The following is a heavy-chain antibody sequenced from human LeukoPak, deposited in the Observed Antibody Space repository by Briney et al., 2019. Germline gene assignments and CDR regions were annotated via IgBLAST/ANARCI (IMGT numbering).Heavy chain of an antibody. CDR2: INPSGGST. Sequence: ASVKVSCKASGYTFNSYGISWVRQAPGQGLEWMGLINPSGGSTSYAQKFQGRVTMTRDTSTSTVYMELSSLRSEDTAVYYCASSLLYGGNSFDYWGQGTLVTVSS. CDR3: ASSLLYGGNSFDY. D-gene: IGHD4-23*01. CDR1: GYTFNSYG. V-gene: IGHV1-46*02. J-gene: IGHJ4*02.